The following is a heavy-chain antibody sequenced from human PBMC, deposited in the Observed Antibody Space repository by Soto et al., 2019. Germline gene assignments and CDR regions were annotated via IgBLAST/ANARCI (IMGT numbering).Heavy chain of an antibody. Sequence: SETLSLTCAVYGGSFSGYYWSWIRQPPGKGLEWIGGINHSGSTNYNPSLKSRVTISVDTSKNQFSLKLSSVTAADTAVYYCAGAFIVRNYVFDIWGQGTMVTVSS. J-gene: IGHJ3*02. CDR1: GGSFSGYY. CDR3: AGAFIVRNYVFDI. V-gene: IGHV4-34*01. D-gene: IGHD1-26*01. CDR2: INHSGST.